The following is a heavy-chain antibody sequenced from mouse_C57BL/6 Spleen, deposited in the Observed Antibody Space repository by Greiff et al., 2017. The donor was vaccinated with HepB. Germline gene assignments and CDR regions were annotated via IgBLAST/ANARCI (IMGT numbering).Heavy chain of an antibody. CDR1: GYAFSSSW. CDR3: ARGDYAWFAY. V-gene: IGHV1-82*01. D-gene: IGHD2-4*01. CDR2: IYPGDGDT. J-gene: IGHJ3*01. Sequence: VQLQQSGPELVKPGASVKISCKASGYAFSSSWMNWVKQRPGKGLEWIGRIYPGDGDTNYNGKFEGKATLTADKSSSTAYMQLSSLTSEDSAVYLCARGDYAWFAYGGQGTLVTVSA.